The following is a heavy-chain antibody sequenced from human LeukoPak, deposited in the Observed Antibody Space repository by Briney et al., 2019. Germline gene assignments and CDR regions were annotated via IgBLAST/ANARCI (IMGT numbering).Heavy chain of an antibody. V-gene: IGHV4-31*03. CDR2: IYYSGST. CDR3: ARALYRSGGSCYQENYDAFDI. D-gene: IGHD2-15*01. J-gene: IGHJ3*02. CDR1: GGSISSGGYY. Sequence: SQTLSLTCTVSGGSISSGGYYWSWIRQHPGKGLEWIGYIYYSGSTYYNPSLKSRVTISVDTSKNQFSLKLSSVTAADTAVYYCARALYRSGGSCYQENYDAFDIWGQGTMVTVSS.